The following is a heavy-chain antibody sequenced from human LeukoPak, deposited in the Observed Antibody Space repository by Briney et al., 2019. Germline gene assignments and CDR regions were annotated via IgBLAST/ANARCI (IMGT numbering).Heavy chain of an antibody. V-gene: IGHV3-23*01. CDR1: GFTFSSYV. D-gene: IGHD3-10*01. Sequence: GGSLRLSCAASGFTFSSYVMSWVRQAPGKGLEWVSAISGSGGRTYYADSVKGRFTISRDNAKNSLYLQMNSLRVEDTAVYYCAKASGVPWADYAFDIWGQGTMVTVSS. CDR3: AKASGVPWADYAFDI. CDR2: ISGSGGRT. J-gene: IGHJ3*02.